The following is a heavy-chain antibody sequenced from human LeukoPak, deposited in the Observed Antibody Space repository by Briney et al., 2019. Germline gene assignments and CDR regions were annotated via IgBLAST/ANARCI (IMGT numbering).Heavy chain of an antibody. D-gene: IGHD2-2*01. V-gene: IGHV3-30-3*01. CDR1: GFTFSNYA. Sequence: SGGSLRLSCAVFGFTFSNYAMHWVRQAPGKGLEWVAVISYDGNNKYYADSVKGRFTISRDNSKNTLYLQLNSLRAEDTALYYCARDRLCTTTSCYPPVYWGQGTLVTVSS. J-gene: IGHJ4*02. CDR3: ARDRLCTTTSCYPPVY. CDR2: ISYDGNNK.